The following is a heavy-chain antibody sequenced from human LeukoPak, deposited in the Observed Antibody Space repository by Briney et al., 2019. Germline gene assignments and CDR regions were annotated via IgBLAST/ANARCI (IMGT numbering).Heavy chain of an antibody. D-gene: IGHD5-18*01. CDR3: ARAPPKRLWLNDYYYGMDV. CDR2: ISYDGSDI. CDR1: GFTFSNYA. Sequence: GGSLRLSCTASGFTFSNYAMHWVRQAPGKGLEWVAVISYDGSDIYYADSVKGQFTISRDNSKNTLYLQMNSLRAEDTAVYYCARAPPKRLWLNDYYYGMDVWGQGTTVTVSS. V-gene: IGHV3-30-3*01. J-gene: IGHJ6*02.